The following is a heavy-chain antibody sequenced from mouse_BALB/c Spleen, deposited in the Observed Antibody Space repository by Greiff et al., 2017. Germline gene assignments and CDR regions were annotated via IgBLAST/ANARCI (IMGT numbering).Heavy chain of an antibody. CDR3: AREGGNLYAMDY. CDR1: GFTFSSFG. D-gene: IGHD2-1*01. V-gene: IGHV5-17*02. Sequence: EVKLMESGGGLVQPGGSRKLSCAASGFTFSSFGMHWVRQAPEKGLEWVAYISSGSSTIYYADTVKGRFTISRDNPKNTLFLQMTSLRSEDTAMYYCAREGGNLYAMDYWGQGTSVTVAS. J-gene: IGHJ4*01. CDR2: ISSGSSTI.